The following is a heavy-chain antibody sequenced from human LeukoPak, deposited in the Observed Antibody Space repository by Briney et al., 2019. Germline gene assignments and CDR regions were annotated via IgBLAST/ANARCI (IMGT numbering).Heavy chain of an antibody. J-gene: IGHJ2*01. CDR1: GGSFSGYS. CDR2: INQRRNT. Sequence: PSETLSLTCVVYGGSFSGYSWSWIRQPPGKGLEWIGEINQRRNTNYNPSLKGRVTISIDTSKNQFSLKLSSVTAADTAVYFCARHGWHAWYFDLWGRGTLVTVSS. V-gene: IGHV4-34*01. D-gene: IGHD6-19*01. CDR3: ARHGWHAWYFDL.